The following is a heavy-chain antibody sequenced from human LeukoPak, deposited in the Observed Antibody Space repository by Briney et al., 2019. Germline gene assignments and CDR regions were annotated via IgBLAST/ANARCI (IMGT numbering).Heavy chain of an antibody. CDR2: IYSGGST. V-gene: IGHV3-66*01. D-gene: IGHD3-10*01. CDR3: ARSKQGSAPDY. J-gene: IGHJ4*02. CDR1: GVTATGNY. Sequence: RRSLRLSCAASGVTATGNYMGWACQAPRRGVEWVSVIYSGGSTYYAESVKGRFTISRDKSKNTLYLQMSSLRAEDTAVYYCARSKQGSAPDYWGQGTLVTVSS.